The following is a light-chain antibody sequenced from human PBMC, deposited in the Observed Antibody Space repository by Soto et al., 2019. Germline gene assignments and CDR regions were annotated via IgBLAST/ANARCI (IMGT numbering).Light chain of an antibody. Sequence: QSGLTQPASVSGSPGQSITISCTGTISDGGGYNYVSLYQQHPGRAPKLMIYEVSNRPSGVSKRFSGSKSGNTASLTISGLQAEDEADYYCCSYTSSSTLYVCGTGTKVTVL. V-gene: IGLV2-14*01. CDR2: EVS. CDR1: ISDGGGYNY. J-gene: IGLJ1*01. CDR3: CSYTSSSTLYV.